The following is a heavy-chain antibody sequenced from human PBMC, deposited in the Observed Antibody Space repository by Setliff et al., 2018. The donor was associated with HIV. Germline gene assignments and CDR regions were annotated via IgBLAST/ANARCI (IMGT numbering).Heavy chain of an antibody. Sequence: SVKVSCKASGYTFTDHYLHWVRQAPGQALEWMGWFTPFNDNTNYAQKYRGRISITRDRSMSTAYMELSSLRSEDTAVYFCARGRSGAGDEDWGQGTLVTVSS. CDR1: GYTFTDHY. J-gene: IGHJ4*02. D-gene: IGHD3-10*01. V-gene: IGHV1-45*02. CDR3: ARGRSGAGDED. CDR2: FTPFNDNT.